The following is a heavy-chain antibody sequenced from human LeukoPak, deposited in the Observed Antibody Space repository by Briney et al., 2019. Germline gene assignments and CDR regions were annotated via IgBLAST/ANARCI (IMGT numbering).Heavy chain of an antibody. D-gene: IGHD6-19*01. Sequence: GGSLRLSCAASGFTFSSYSMNWVRQAPGKGLEWVSSISSSSYIYYADSVKGRFTISRDNAKNSLYLQMNSLRAEDTAVYYCARGYSSGWCGGLDYWGQGTLVTVSS. V-gene: IGHV3-21*01. CDR3: ARGYSSGWCGGLDY. CDR1: GFTFSSYS. J-gene: IGHJ4*02. CDR2: ISSSSYI.